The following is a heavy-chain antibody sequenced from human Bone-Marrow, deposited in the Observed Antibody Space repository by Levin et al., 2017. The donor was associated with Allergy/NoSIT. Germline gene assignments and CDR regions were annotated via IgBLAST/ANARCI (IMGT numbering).Heavy chain of an antibody. J-gene: IGHJ4*02. CDR2: ISWDGSNT. V-gene: IGHV3-43*01. CDR3: VGGMVRGALQY. Sequence: PGGSLRLSCGASGFIFDDHTMHWVRQVPGKGLEWVSLISWDGSNTEYADSVEGRFTISRDNSKSSLYLQMNSLRTEDTALYFCVGGMVRGALQYWGQGTLVTVST. D-gene: IGHD3-10*01. CDR1: GFIFDDHT.